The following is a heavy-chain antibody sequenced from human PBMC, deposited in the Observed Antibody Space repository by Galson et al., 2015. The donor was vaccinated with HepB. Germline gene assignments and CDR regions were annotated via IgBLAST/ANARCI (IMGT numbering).Heavy chain of an antibody. V-gene: IGHV3-66*02. CDR2: IYSGGST. D-gene: IGHD3-3*01. Sequence: SLRLSCAASGFTVSSNYMSWVRQAPGKGLEWVSVIYSGGSTYYADSVKGRFTISRDNSKNTLYLQMNSLRAEDTAVYYCARSEGFDFWSGYYRLDYYGMDVWGQGTTVTVSS. CDR3: ARSEGFDFWSGYYRLDYYGMDV. CDR1: GFTVSSNY. J-gene: IGHJ6*02.